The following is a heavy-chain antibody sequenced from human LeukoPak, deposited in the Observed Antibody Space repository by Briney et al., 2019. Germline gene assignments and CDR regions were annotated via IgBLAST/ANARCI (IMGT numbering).Heavy chain of an antibody. V-gene: IGHV4-30-4*01. CDR3: AREHKSYGDYPYYFDS. CDR1: SDSISSGDYY. J-gene: IGHJ4*02. CDR2: INKKGGT. D-gene: IGHD4-17*01. Sequence: PSQTLSLTCTVSSDSISSGDYYWSWIRQPAGKGLEFIGYINKKGGTFYNPPLKSRVFISIDTSKNQFSLKLTSVTAADTAVYFCAREHKSYGDYPYYFDSWGQGTLVTVSS.